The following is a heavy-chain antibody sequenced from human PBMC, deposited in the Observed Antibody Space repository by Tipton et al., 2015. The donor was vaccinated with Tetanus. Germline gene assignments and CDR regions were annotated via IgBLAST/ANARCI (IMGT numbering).Heavy chain of an antibody. Sequence: QSGAEVKKPGSSVKVSCKASGGTFTNYALSWVRQAPGQGLEWVGGITPIFGTTNSAPKFQGRVTITADESTNTAYMELSSLSAGAPVFYSWGKDRALGASLFYSGMDPGGQGPAVPV. CDR3: GKDRALGASLFYSGMDP. CDR1: GGTFTNYA. J-gene: IGHJ6*02. V-gene: IGHV1-69*01. CDR2: ITPIFGTT. D-gene: IGHD3-16*01.